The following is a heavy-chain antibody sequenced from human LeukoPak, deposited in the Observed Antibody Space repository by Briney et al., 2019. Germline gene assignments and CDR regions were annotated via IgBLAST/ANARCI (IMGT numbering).Heavy chain of an antibody. J-gene: IGHJ3*02. Sequence: GSSVKVSCKXSGGTFSSDAISWVRQAPGQGLEWMGRIIPIFGTANYAQKFQGRVTITTDESTSTAYMELSSLRSEDTAVYYCARGKLGYYDAFDIWGQGTMVTVSS. CDR3: ARGKLGYYDAFDI. CDR2: IIPIFGTA. CDR1: GGTFSSDA. D-gene: IGHD3-22*01. V-gene: IGHV1-69*05.